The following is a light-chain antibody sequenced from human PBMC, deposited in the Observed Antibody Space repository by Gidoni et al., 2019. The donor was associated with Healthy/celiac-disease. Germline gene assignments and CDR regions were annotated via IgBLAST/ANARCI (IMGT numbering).Light chain of an antibody. CDR2: DAS. Sequence: IVFTQSPATLFLSPGERATLSCRASQSVSSYLAWYQQKPGQAPRLLISDASNRATGIPARFSGSGSGTDFTLTISSLEPEDFAVYYCQQRSNWPPSVTFGQGTRLEIK. CDR3: QQRSNWPPSVT. J-gene: IGKJ5*01. CDR1: QSVSSY. V-gene: IGKV3-11*01.